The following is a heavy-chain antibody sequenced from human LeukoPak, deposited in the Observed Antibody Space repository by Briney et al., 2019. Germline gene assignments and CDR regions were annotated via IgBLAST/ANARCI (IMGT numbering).Heavy chain of an antibody. CDR2: IRYDGNNK. D-gene: IGHD3-22*01. Sequence: GGSLRLSCAASGFTFSSYGMHWVRQAPGKGLEWVGFIRYDGNNKYYADSVKGRFTISRDNSKNSLYLQMNSLRAEDTAVYYCARMGTMIVVATVNWFDPWGQGTLVTVSS. V-gene: IGHV3-30*02. CDR3: ARMGTMIVVATVNWFDP. CDR1: GFTFSSYG. J-gene: IGHJ5*02.